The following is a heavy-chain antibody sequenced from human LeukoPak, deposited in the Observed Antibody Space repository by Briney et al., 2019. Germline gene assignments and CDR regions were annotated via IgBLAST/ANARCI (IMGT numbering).Heavy chain of an antibody. CDR3: ARTNHPQWLVLGYYFDY. J-gene: IGHJ4*02. CDR2: IGTTSGAI. D-gene: IGHD6-19*01. Sequence: PGGSLRLSCAASGFTFNAFGMNWVRQAPGKGLEWVSYIGTTSGAIYYADSVKGRFTISRDSAKNSLYLQMNSLRAEDTAVYYCARTNHPQWLVLGYYFDYWGQGTLDTVSS. CDR1: GFTFNAFG. V-gene: IGHV3-48*01.